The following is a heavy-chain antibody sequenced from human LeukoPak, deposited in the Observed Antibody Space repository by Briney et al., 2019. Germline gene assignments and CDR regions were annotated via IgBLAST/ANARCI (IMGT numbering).Heavy chain of an antibody. CDR3: TRHKPHCTNGVCYTFFDY. CDR2: IRSKANSYAT. D-gene: IGHD2-8*01. V-gene: IGHV3-73*01. CDR1: GFTFSGSA. J-gene: IGHJ4*02. Sequence: PGGSLRLSCAASGFTFSGSAMHWVRQASGKGLEWVGRIRSKANSYATAYAASVKGRFTISRDDSKNTAYLQMNSLKTEDTAVYYCTRHKPHCTNGVCYTFFDYWGQGTLVTVSS.